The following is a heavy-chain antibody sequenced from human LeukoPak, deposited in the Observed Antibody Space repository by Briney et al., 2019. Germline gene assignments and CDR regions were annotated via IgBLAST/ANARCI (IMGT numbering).Heavy chain of an antibody. CDR2: IYYSGST. D-gene: IGHD2-15*01. CDR3: ARFPGGWFDP. Sequence: SETLSLTCTVSGGSISSSSYYWGWIRQPPGKGLEWIGSIYYSGSTYYNPSLKSRVTISVDTSKNQFSLKLSSVTAADTAVYYCARFPGGWFDPWGQGTLVTVSS. CDR1: GGSISSSSYY. J-gene: IGHJ5*02. V-gene: IGHV4-39*01.